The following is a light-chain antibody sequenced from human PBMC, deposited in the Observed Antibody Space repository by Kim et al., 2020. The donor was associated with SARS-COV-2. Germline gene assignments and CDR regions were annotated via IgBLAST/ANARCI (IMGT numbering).Light chain of an antibody. CDR2: ETS. CDR1: QSVRNY. V-gene: IGKV3-11*01. CDR3: QQRTSWPLT. J-gene: IGKJ1*01. Sequence: LAPGERATLSCRASQSVRNYLAWYQQKPGQAPRLLIYETSNRATGIPARFSGSGSGTDFTLTISSLEPEDFAVYYCQQRTSWPLTFGQGTKVDIK.